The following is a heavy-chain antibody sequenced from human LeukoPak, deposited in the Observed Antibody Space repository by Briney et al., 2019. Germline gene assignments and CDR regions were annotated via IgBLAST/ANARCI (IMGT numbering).Heavy chain of an antibody. CDR1: GGSISSYY. CDR2: IYTSGSS. D-gene: IGHD5-18*01. Sequence: PSETLSLTCTVSGGSISSYYWSWIRQPPGKGLEWIGRIYTSGSSNYNPSLKSRVTISVDTSKNQFSLKLSSVAAADTAVYYCARDLYGYYWFDPWGQGTLVTVSS. J-gene: IGHJ5*02. CDR3: ARDLYGYYWFDP. V-gene: IGHV4-4*08.